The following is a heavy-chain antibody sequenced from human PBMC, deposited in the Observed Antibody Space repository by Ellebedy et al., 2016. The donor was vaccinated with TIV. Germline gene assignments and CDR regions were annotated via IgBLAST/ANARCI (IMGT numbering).Heavy chain of an antibody. V-gene: IGHV3-9*01. CDR2: ISWDSDTI. CDR3: AKSVEWCGGHDFYPLDS. D-gene: IGHD3-3*01. Sequence: SLKISCAASGFTFDDYGMHWVRQAPGKGLEWVSGISWDSDTIGYADSVKGRFTISRDNAKSSLYLQMHSLRSEDTALYYCAKSVEWCGGHDFYPLDSWGQGAVVTVSS. CDR1: GFTFDDYG. J-gene: IGHJ4*02.